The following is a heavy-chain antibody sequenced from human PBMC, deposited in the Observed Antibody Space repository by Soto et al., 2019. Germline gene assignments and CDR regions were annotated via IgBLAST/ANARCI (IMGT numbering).Heavy chain of an antibody. Sequence: TSETLSLTCAVYGGSFSGYYWSWIRQPPGKGLEWIGEINHSGSTNYNPSLKSRVTISVDTSKNQFSLKLSSVTAADTAVYYCARGPASFYGDYGYYFDYWGQGTLVTVSS. V-gene: IGHV4-34*01. D-gene: IGHD4-17*01. J-gene: IGHJ4*02. CDR2: INHSGST. CDR1: GGSFSGYY. CDR3: ARGPASFYGDYGYYFDY.